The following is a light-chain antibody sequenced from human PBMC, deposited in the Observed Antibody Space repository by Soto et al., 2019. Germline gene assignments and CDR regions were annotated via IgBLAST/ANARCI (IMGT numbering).Light chain of an antibody. CDR3: QQYNTWLWT. V-gene: IGKV3-15*01. Sequence: EVVMTQSPATLSVSPGERVTLSCRASQSINAHLAWYQQKPGQAPRLLIHGASTRATGIPARFSGNGFGTEFILTISSLQSADFAIYYCQQYNTWLWTFGQGTKVEI. J-gene: IGKJ1*01. CDR2: GAS. CDR1: QSINAH.